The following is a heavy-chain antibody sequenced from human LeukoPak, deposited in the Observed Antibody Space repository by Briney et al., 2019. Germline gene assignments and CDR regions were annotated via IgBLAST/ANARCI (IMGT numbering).Heavy chain of an antibody. CDR2: IGTGGDT. CDR1: GFTFSTSD. Sequence: GGSLRLSCAASGFTFSTSDMHWVRQVTGKGLEWVSAIGTGGDTYYPGSVKGRFTISRDNAENSLYLQMNSLRAEDTAVYYCARGLGTVDFDYWGQGTLVTVSS. CDR3: ARGLGTVDFDY. V-gene: IGHV3-13*01. J-gene: IGHJ4*02.